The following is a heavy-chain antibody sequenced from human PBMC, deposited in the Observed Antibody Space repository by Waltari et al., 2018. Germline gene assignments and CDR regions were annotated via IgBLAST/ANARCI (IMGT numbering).Heavy chain of an antibody. CDR2: IYPLDSDT. V-gene: IGHV5-51*01. CDR1: GYSFATYW. CDR3: ARPLGTADLGY. Sequence: EVQLVQSGAEVKKPGASLQISCQTSGYSFATYWIGWVRQMPGRGLELVGIIYPLDSDTRYSPAFQGQVTISVDKSIGTAYLQWTSLKASDSAIYYCARPLGTADLGYWGQGTLVTVSS. J-gene: IGHJ4*02. D-gene: IGHD1-7*01.